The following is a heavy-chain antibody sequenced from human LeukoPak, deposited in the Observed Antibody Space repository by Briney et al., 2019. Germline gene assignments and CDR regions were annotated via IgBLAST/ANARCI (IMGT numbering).Heavy chain of an antibody. CDR2: TIPIFGTA. D-gene: IGHD5-12*01. CDR1: GGTFSSYA. J-gene: IGHJ6*03. CDR3: ARVSRYSGYGGGYYYMDV. V-gene: IGHV1-69*13. Sequence: SVKVSCKASGGTFSSYAISWVRQAPGQGLEWMGGTIPIFGTANYAQKFQGRVTITADESTSTAYMELSSLRSEDTAVYYCARVSRYSGYGGGYYYMDVWGKGTTVTVSS.